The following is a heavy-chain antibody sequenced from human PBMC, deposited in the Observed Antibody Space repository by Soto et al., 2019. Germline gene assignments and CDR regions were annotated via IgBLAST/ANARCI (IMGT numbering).Heavy chain of an antibody. CDR1: GYTFTSYY. J-gene: IGHJ6*02. D-gene: IGHD4-4*01. CDR2: INPSGGST. Sequence: ASVKVSCKASGYTFTSYYMHWVRQAPGQGLEWMGIINPSGGSTSYAQKFQGRVTMTRDTSTSTVYMELSSLRSEDTAVYYCARDLAATVTGYYYYYGMDVWGQGTTVTVSS. V-gene: IGHV1-46*01. CDR3: ARDLAATVTGYYYYYGMDV.